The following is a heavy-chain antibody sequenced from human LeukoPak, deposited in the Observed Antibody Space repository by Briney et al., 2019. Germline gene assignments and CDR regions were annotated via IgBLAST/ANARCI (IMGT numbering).Heavy chain of an antibody. CDR3: AREVGGGASGQ. V-gene: IGHV3-66*01. CDR1: GFTVSSNY. D-gene: IGHD3-16*01. CDR2: IYSDGTI. J-gene: IGHJ4*02. Sequence: GGSLRLSCAASGFTVSSNYMSWVRQVPGKGLEWVSVIYSDGTISYADSVKGRFTISRDNSESTLYLQMNSLRVEDTVVYYCAREVGGGASGQWGQGTLVTVSS.